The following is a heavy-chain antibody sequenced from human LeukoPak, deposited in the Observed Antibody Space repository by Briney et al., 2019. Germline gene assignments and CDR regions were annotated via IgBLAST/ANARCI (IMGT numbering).Heavy chain of an antibody. J-gene: IGHJ6*02. D-gene: IGHD5-12*01. CDR1: GFTFSSYA. V-gene: IGHV3-23*01. CDR2: ISGSGGST. Sequence: PGGSLRLSCAASGFTFSSYAMSWVRQAPGKGLEWVSAISGSGGSTYYAESVKGRFTISRDNTKNTLYLQMDSLRAEDTAVDYCAKDGYIYKYYGMDVWGQGTTVTVSS. CDR3: AKDGYIYKYYGMDV.